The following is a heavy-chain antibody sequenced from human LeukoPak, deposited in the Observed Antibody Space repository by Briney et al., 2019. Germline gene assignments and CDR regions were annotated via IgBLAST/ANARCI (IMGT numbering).Heavy chain of an antibody. V-gene: IGHV3-9*01. D-gene: IGHD2-15*01. J-gene: IGHJ1*01. CDR1: GFTFDDYA. CDR2: ISWNSGSI. Sequence: GGSLRLSCAASGFTFDDYAMHWVRQAPGKGLEWVSGISWNSGSIGYADSVKGRFTISRDNAKNSLYLQMNSLRAEDTALYYCVSDIVVVVAATQHWGQGTLVTVSS. CDR3: VSDIVVVVAATQH.